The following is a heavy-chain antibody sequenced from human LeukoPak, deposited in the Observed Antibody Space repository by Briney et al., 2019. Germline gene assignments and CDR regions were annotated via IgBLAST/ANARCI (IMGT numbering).Heavy chain of an antibody. Sequence: GGSLRLSCEASGFTFSDYYMAWIRQAPGKGLELVAYISGGGSTTFYADSVKGRFTISRDNAKNSLFLQLNSLRVEDTAVYFCARDSTYWYFDLWGRGTLVTVSS. V-gene: IGHV3-11*01. CDR2: ISGGGSTT. CDR3: ARDSTYWYFDL. J-gene: IGHJ2*01. CDR1: GFTFSDYY. D-gene: IGHD5/OR15-5a*01.